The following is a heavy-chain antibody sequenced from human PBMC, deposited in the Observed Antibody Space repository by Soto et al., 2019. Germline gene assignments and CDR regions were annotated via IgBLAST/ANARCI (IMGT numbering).Heavy chain of an antibody. CDR1: GGTFSSYT. Sequence: SVKVSCKASGGTFSSYTFTWVRQAPGQGLEWMGGIIPMFGTTNYAQRFQGRVTITADESTGTAYMELRSLTSEDTAVYYCARGTQTVVVPDYWGQGTPVTVSS. D-gene: IGHD2-15*01. CDR3: ARGTQTVVVPDY. V-gene: IGHV1-69*13. CDR2: IIPMFGTT. J-gene: IGHJ4*02.